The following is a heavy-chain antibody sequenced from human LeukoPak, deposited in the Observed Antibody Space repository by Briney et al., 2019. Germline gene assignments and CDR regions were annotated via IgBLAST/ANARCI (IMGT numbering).Heavy chain of an antibody. D-gene: IGHD1-14*01. V-gene: IGHV1-69*05. CDR2: IIPIFGTA. Sequence: ASVKVSCKASGGTFSSYAISWVRQAPGQGLEWMGGIIPIFGTANYAQKFQGRVTITTDESTSTAYMELSSLRSEDTAVYYCAREVPDLYYFDYWGQGTLVTVSS. J-gene: IGHJ4*02. CDR3: AREVPDLYYFDY. CDR1: GGTFSSYA.